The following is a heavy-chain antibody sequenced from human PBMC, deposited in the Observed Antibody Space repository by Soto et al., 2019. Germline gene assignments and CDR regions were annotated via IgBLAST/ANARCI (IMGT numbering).Heavy chain of an antibody. V-gene: IGHV3-74*01. CDR1: GFTFSTYW. CDR3: AGNDGSGSYMDN. CDR2: INSDGSST. D-gene: IGHD3-10*01. Sequence: EVQLVESGGGLVQPGGSLRLSCAASGFTFSTYWMHWVRQGPGKGLVWVSRINSDGSSTNYADSVKGRFSISRDNAKNTLYLQMNSLRAEDTAVYYCAGNDGSGSYMDNWGQGTLVTVSS. J-gene: IGHJ4*02.